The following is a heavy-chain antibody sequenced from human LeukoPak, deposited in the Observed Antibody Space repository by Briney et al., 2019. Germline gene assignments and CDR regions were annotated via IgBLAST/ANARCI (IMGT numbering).Heavy chain of an antibody. V-gene: IGHV4-59*01. J-gene: IGHJ4*02. D-gene: IGHD4-17*01. Sequence: SETLSLTCTVPGGSINSYQWSWIWQPPGKGLEWIGYIYYSGSTNYNPSLKSRVTISVDTSKNQFSLKLSSVTAADTAVYYCARESAYGDYGYWGQGTLVTVSS. CDR3: ARESAYGDYGY. CDR2: IYYSGST. CDR1: GGSINSYQ.